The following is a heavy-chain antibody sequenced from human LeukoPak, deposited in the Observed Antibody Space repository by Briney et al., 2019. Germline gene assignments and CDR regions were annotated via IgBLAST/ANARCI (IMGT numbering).Heavy chain of an antibody. CDR1: GGSISSYY. V-gene: IGHV4-59*01. CDR3: ARVSYSSGWYEFDY. D-gene: IGHD6-19*01. Sequence: PSETLSLTCTVSGGSISSYYWSWIRQSPGKGLEWIGYISYSGSTNYNPSLKSRVTISVDPSKNQFPLKLSFVTAADTAVYYCARVSYSSGWYEFDYWGQGTLVTVSS. J-gene: IGHJ4*02. CDR2: ISYSGST.